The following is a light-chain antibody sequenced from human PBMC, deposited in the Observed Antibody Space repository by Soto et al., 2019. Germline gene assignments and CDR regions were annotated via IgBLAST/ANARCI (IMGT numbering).Light chain of an antibody. CDR1: SSDVGGYNY. V-gene: IGLV2-8*01. CDR2: DVS. Sequence: QSALTQPASVSGSPGQSITISCTGTSSDVGGYNYVSWYQQHPGKAPKLMIYDVSKRPSGVPDRFSGSKSGNTASLTISGLQAEDEADYYCCSYAGPNYVFGTGNKLTVL. J-gene: IGLJ1*01. CDR3: CSYAGPNYV.